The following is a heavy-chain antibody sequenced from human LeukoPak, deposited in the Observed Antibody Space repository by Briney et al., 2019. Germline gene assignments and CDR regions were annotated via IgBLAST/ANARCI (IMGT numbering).Heavy chain of an antibody. CDR3: AANGGPFDF. CDR2: INSGGSMT. D-gene: IGHD4-23*01. Sequence: GGSLRLSCAASGFTFSSYWMHWVRQAPGKGLVWVSRINSGGSMTTYADSVKGRFTVSRDNAKNSLLLQMNSLRAEDTAVYYCAANGGPFDFWGQGTPVTVSS. CDR1: GFTFSSYW. J-gene: IGHJ4*02. V-gene: IGHV3-74*01.